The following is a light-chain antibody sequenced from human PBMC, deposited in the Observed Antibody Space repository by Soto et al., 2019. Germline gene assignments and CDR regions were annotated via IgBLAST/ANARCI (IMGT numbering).Light chain of an antibody. Sequence: QSVLTQPPSVSGAPGQRVTISCTGSSSNIGAGYDVHWYQQLPGTAPKLLIYGNNNRPSGVPDRFSGSKSATSASLAIAGLQAEDEAEYYCQSYDSSLSGLYVFGTGTKVTGL. CDR3: QSYDSSLSGLYV. J-gene: IGLJ1*01. V-gene: IGLV1-40*01. CDR2: GNN. CDR1: SSNIGAGYD.